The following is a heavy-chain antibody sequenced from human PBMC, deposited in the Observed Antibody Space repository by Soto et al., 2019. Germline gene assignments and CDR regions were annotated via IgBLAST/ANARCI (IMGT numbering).Heavy chain of an antibody. J-gene: IGHJ5*02. D-gene: IGHD3-3*01. CDR2: ISSSSSTI. V-gene: IGHV3-48*01. Sequence: VQLVESGGGLVQPGGSLRLSCAASGFTFSSYSMNWVRQAPGKGLEWVSYISSSSSTIYYADSVKGRFTISRDNAKNSLYLQMNSLRAEDTAVYYCARDGYDFWSGSGNWFDPWGQGTLVTVSS. CDR1: GFTFSSYS. CDR3: ARDGYDFWSGSGNWFDP.